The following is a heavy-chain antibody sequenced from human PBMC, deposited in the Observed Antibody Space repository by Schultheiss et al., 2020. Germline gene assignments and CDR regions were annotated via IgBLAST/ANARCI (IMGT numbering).Heavy chain of an antibody. CDR2: IKCDGSEK. V-gene: IGHV3-52*01. Sequence: GGSLRLSCAASGFTFSSSWMHWVCQAPEKGLEWVADIKCDGSEKYYVDSVKGRFTISRDNSKNTLYLQMNSLRAEDTAVYYCAKLPYDSSGYYFLWYFDLWGRGTLVTVSS. CDR1: GFTFSSSW. J-gene: IGHJ2*01. D-gene: IGHD3-22*01. CDR3: AKLPYDSSGYYFLWYFDL.